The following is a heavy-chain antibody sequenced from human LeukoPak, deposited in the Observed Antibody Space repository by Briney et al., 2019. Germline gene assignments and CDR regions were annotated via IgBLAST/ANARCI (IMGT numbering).Heavy chain of an antibody. J-gene: IGHJ6*03. CDR2: IYTSGST. D-gene: IGHD2-2*01. Sequence: SETLSLTCTVSGGSISSGSYYWSWIRQPAGKGLEWIGRIYTSGSTNYNPSLKSRVTISVDTSKNQFSLKLSSVTAADTAVYYCARHAGYCSSTSCYVAPRDYYYYMDVWGKGTTVTISS. CDR1: GGSISSGSYY. CDR3: ARHAGYCSSTSCYVAPRDYYYYMDV. V-gene: IGHV4-61*02.